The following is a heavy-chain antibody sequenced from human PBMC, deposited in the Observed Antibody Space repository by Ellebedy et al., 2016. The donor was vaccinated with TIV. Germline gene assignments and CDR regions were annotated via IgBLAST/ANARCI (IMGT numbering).Heavy chain of an antibody. CDR3: AAKNVHNSGLLGDAFDV. V-gene: IGHV5-51*01. CDR1: GYSFTSYW. J-gene: IGHJ3*01. CDR2: IYPGDSET. Sequence: KVSCKGSGYSFTSYWIGWVRQMPGKGLEWMGVIYPGDSETRYNPSFQGQVTISADKSNSTASLQWSRLKASDTAMYYCAAKNVHNSGLLGDAFDVWGQGTFVTVSS. D-gene: IGHD6-19*01.